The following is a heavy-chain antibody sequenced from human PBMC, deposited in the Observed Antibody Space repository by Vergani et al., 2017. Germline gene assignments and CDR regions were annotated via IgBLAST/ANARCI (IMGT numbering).Heavy chain of an antibody. V-gene: IGHV4-59*01. CDR1: GGSISSYY. D-gene: IGHD5-24*01. CDR3: ARDYGPNSYYYYGMDV. Sequence: QVQLQESGPGLVKPSETLSLTCTVSGGSISSYYWSWIRQPPGKGLEWLGYIYYSGSTNYNPSLKSRVTISVDTSTNQFSLKLSSVTAADTAVYYCARDYGPNSYYYYGMDVWGQGTTVTVSS. J-gene: IGHJ6*02. CDR2: IYYSGST.